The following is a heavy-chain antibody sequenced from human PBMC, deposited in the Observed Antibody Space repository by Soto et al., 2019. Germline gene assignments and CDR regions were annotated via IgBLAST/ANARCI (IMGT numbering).Heavy chain of an antibody. Sequence: QVQLVQSGAEVKKPGSSVKVSCKASGGTFSSCAISWVRQAPGQGLEWMGGIIPIFGTANYAQKFQGRVKITADESRSTAYMELSSLRYEETAVYYCARDAGSGGGSGWYSGLFWGQGTLVTVSS. J-gene: IGHJ4*02. V-gene: IGHV1-69*01. CDR1: GGTFSSCA. D-gene: IGHD6-19*01. CDR2: IIPIFGTA. CDR3: ARDAGSGGGSGWYSGLF.